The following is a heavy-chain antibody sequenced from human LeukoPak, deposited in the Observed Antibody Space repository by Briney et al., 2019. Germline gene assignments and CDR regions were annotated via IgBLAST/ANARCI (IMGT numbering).Heavy chain of an antibody. V-gene: IGHV4-59*12. J-gene: IGHJ4*02. CDR2: IYYSGST. CDR1: GGSIRSYY. CDR3: ARGNGQQDY. Sequence: SETLSLTCTVSGGSIRSYYWSWIRQPPGKGLEWIGYIYYSGSTNYSPSLKSRVTISVDRSKNQFSLKLSSVTAADTAVYYCARGNGQQDYWGQGTLVTVSS. D-gene: IGHD6-13*01.